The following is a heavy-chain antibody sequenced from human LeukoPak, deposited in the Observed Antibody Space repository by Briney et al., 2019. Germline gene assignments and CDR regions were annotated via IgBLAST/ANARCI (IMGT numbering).Heavy chain of an antibody. CDR3: ARDPRGWLQLDYYYYYGMDV. V-gene: IGHV3-30-3*01. CDR2: ISYDGSNK. J-gene: IGHJ6*02. D-gene: IGHD5-24*01. Sequence: GGSLRLSCAASGFTFSSYAMHWVRQAPGKGLEWVAVISYDGSNKYYADSVKGRFTISRDNSKNTLYLQMNSLRAEDTAVYYCARDPRGWLQLDYYYYYGMDVWGQGTTVTVSS. CDR1: GFTFSSYA.